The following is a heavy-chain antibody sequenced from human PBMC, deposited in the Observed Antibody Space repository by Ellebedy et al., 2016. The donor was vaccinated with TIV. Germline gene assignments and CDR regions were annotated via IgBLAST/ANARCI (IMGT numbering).Heavy chain of an antibody. Sequence: GGSLRLSXAASGFSFSTYAMSWVRQAPGKGLEWVSTISSSGVTTYYADSVKGLFTISRDNSKNTLYLHMNSLRAEDTAVYYCVREGSGTPYASGRYYYWGQGTLVTVSS. CDR1: GFSFSTYA. J-gene: IGHJ4*02. CDR3: VREGSGTPYASGRYYY. V-gene: IGHV3-23*01. D-gene: IGHD3-10*01. CDR2: ISSSGVTT.